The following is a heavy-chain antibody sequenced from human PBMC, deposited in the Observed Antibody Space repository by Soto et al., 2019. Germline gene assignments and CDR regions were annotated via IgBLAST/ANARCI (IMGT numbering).Heavy chain of an antibody. CDR2: INPGDGST. J-gene: IGHJ6*03. CDR3: DREEMPTVNNYYYYMVV. D-gene: IGHD4-4*01. CDR1: GYIFTSYY. Sequence: QVQLVQSGAEVRKPGASVKVSCKAAGYIFTSYYIHWVRLAPGQGLEWMGVINPGDGSTIYAEKFQGRVTMTTDTSTSTVYMEVSSLRSEDTAVYYCDREEMPTVNNYYYYMVVWGKGTTVTVSS. V-gene: IGHV1-46*03.